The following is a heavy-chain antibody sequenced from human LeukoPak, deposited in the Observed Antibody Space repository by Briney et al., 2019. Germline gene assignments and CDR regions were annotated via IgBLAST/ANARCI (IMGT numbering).Heavy chain of an antibody. V-gene: IGHV1-69*13. J-gene: IGHJ4*02. Sequence: SVKVSCKASGGTFSSYAISWVRQAPGQGLEWMGGVIPIFGTANYAQKFQGRVTITADESTSTAYMELSSLRSEDTAVYYCARGTTLVTNYFDYWGQGTLVTVSS. D-gene: IGHD5-18*01. CDR1: GGTFSSYA. CDR3: ARGTTLVTNYFDY. CDR2: VIPIFGTA.